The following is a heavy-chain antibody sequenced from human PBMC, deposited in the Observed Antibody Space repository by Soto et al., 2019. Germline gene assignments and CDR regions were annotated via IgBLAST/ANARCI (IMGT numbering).Heavy chain of an antibody. J-gene: IGHJ6*02. Sequence: EVQLVESGGGLVKPGGSLRLSCAASGFSFSSFTMNWVRQAPGKGLEWVSSIDTSSTYMYYADSVTGRFTISRDNAKKSVYLQMNSLRAEDTAVYYCARETGSYNWNDGLMDVGCPGTTVTVSS. CDR2: IDTSSTYM. D-gene: IGHD1-20*01. CDR1: GFSFSSFT. CDR3: ARETGSYNWNDGLMDV. V-gene: IGHV3-21*01.